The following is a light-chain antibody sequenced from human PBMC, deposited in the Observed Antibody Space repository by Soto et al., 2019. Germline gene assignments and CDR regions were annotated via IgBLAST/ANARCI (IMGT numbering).Light chain of an antibody. CDR3: SSYTSSSTLV. Sequence: QSVLTQPASVSGSPGQSITISCTGTSSDVGGYNSVSWYQQHPGKAPKLMIYDVSDRPSGVSNRFSGSKSGNTASLTISGLEAEDEADYHCSSYTSSSTLVFGGGPKLTVL. CDR2: DVS. CDR1: SSDVGGYNS. V-gene: IGLV2-14*01. J-gene: IGLJ3*02.